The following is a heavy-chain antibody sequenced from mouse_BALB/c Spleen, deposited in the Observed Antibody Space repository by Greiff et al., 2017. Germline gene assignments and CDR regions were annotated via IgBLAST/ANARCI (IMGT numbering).Heavy chain of an antibody. CDR3: ARTRIGNYYYAMDY. V-gene: IGHV1-69*01. J-gene: IGHJ4*01. CDR1: GYTFTDYW. Sequence: VQLQQPGAELVMPGASVKMSCKASGYTFTDYWMHWVKQRPGQGLEWIGAIDTSDSYTSYNQKFKGKATLTVDESSSTAYMQLSSLTSEDSAIYYCARTRIGNYYYAMDYWGQGTSVTVSS. D-gene: IGHD2-1*01. CDR2: IDTSDSYT.